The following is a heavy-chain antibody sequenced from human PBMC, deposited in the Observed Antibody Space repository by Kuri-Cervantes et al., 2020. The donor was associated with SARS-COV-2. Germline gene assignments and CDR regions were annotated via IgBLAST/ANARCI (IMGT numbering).Heavy chain of an antibody. CDR1: GFTFSSYA. CDR3: ARAAFYYYYYYMDV. V-gene: IGHV3-30-3*01. CDR2: ISYDGSNK. J-gene: IGHJ6*03. Sequence: GGSLRLSCAASGFTFSSYAMHWVRQAPGKGLEWVAVISYDGSNKYYADSVKGRFTISRDNSKNTLYLQMNSLRAEDTAVYYCARAAFYYYYYYMDVWGKGTTVTVSS.